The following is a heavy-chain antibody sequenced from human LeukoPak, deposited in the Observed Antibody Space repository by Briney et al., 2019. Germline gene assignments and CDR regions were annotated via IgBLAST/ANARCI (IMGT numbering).Heavy chain of an antibody. Sequence: ALVKVSCQAFGGTFRSYAISWVRQAPGPGLGLIGGIIPIFGTANYAQKFQGRVTITADKSTSTAYMELSSLRSEDTAVYYCASPRRDTAMARAFDIWGQGTMVTVSS. J-gene: IGHJ3*02. CDR1: GGTFRSYA. V-gene: IGHV1-69*06. CDR3: ASPRRDTAMARAFDI. D-gene: IGHD5-18*01. CDR2: IIPIFGTA.